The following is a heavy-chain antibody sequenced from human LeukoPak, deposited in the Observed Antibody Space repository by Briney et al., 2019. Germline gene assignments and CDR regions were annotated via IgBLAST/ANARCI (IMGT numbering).Heavy chain of an antibody. D-gene: IGHD2-2*01. Sequence: PSETLSLTCTVSGGSISSSSYYWGWIRQPPGKGLEWIGSIYYSGSTYYNPSLKSRVTISVDTSKNQFSLRLRSVTAADTAVYYCARVRGACSGTSCYYYFVYWGQGTLVTVSS. CDR2: IYYSGST. CDR1: GGSISSSSYY. CDR3: ARVRGACSGTSCYYYFVY. V-gene: IGHV4-39*07. J-gene: IGHJ4*02.